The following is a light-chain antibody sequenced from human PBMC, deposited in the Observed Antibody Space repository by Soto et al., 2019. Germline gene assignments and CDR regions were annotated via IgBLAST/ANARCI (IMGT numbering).Light chain of an antibody. V-gene: IGLV2-14*03. CDR2: DVS. J-gene: IGLJ2*01. CDR3: SSYPSTNAVVL. Sequence: QSALTQPASVSGSPGQSITISCTGTSSDVDDYNYVSWYQQHPGKDPKLIISDVSSRPSGISNRFSGSKSVNTASLTISGLQAEDEADYYCSSYPSTNAVVLFGGGTKVNVL. CDR1: SSDVDDYNY.